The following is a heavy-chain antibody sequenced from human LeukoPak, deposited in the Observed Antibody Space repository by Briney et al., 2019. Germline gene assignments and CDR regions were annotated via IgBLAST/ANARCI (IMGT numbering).Heavy chain of an antibody. J-gene: IGHJ4*02. Sequence: GGSLRLSCAASGFTFSSHGMNWVRQAPGKGLEWVSGISPSGGITYYTDSVKGRFTISRGNSKNTLYLQMNSLRAEDTAVYYCAGRYDSSGYPLHWGQGTLVTVSS. CDR3: AGRYDSSGYPLH. D-gene: IGHD3-22*01. CDR1: GFTFSSHG. CDR2: ISPSGGIT. V-gene: IGHV3-23*01.